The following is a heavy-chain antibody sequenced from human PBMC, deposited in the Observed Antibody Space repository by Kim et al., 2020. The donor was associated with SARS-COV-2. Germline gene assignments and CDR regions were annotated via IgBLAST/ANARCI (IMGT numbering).Heavy chain of an antibody. CDR1: GGSISSSSYY. J-gene: IGHJ6*03. CDR3: ARLRESIAVYYYYYVDV. D-gene: IGHD6-6*01. V-gene: IGHV4-39*01. CDR2: IYYSGST. Sequence: SETLSLTCTVSGGSISSSSYYWGWIRQPPGKGLEWIGSIYYSGSTYYNPSLKSRVTISVDTSKNQLSLKLSSVTAADTAVYYCARLRESIAVYYYYYVDVWGQGTTVTVSS.